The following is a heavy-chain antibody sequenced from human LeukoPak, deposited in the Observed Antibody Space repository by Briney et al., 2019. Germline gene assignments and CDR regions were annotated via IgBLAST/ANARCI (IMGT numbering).Heavy chain of an antibody. CDR2: IIPILGIA. D-gene: IGHD4-17*01. CDR1: GGTFSSYA. V-gene: IGHV1-69*04. Sequence: ASVKVSCKASGGTFSSYAISWVRQAPGQGLEWMGRIIPILGIANYAQKFQGRVTITADKSTSTAYMELSSLRSEDTAVYYCAIKSEDYGDYPYWGQGTLVTVSS. CDR3: AIKSEDYGDYPY. J-gene: IGHJ4*02.